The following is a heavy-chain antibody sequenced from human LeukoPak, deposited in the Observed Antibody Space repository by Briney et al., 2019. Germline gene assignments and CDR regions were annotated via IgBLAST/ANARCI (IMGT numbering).Heavy chain of an antibody. Sequence: GGSLRLSCAASGFTFNSYALHWLRQAPGKGLEWVAVISYDGDNQYYSESVKGRFTISRDNSKNTVYLQMNSLRGEDTAVYYCARDMQERSTVDINAADYWGQGTLVTVSS. J-gene: IGHJ4*02. V-gene: IGHV3-30*04. CDR2: ISYDGDNQ. D-gene: IGHD3-22*01. CDR1: GFTFNSYA. CDR3: ARDMQERSTVDINAADY.